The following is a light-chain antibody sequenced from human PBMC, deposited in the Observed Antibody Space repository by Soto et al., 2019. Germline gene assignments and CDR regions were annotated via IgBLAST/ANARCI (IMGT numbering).Light chain of an antibody. CDR2: DDT. J-gene: IGLJ2*01. Sequence: SYELTQPPSVSVAPGQTARITWGGNNIGAYSVYWYQQTPGQAPVLAVYDDTNRPSGTTGRFSGSNSGNTATLTISSVEAGDEADYYCQVWDSDSDPAHFFCGGTKLTVL. V-gene: IGLV3-21*02. CDR1: NIGAYS. CDR3: QVWDSDSDPAHF.